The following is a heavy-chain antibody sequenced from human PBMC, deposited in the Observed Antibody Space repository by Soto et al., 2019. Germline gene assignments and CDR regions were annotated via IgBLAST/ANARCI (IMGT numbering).Heavy chain of an antibody. CDR1: GFTFSTHS. J-gene: IGHJ4*02. D-gene: IGHD2-2*01. CDR2: ITSSSVT. V-gene: IGHV3-48*01. CDR3: VGEVGFQLIY. Sequence: EVQLVESGGGLVQPGGSLRLSCAASGFTFSTHSMNWVRQAPGKGLEWISYITSSSVTMYADSVKGRFTISRDNDKNSRYLQMNSLRVEDTAVYFCVGEVGFQLIYWGQGTLVTVSS.